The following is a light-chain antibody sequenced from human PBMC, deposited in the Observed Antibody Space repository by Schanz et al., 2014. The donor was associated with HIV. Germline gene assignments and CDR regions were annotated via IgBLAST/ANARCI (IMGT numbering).Light chain of an antibody. CDR2: ATS. J-gene: IGKJ4*01. CDR1: QGISSY. CDR3: QQYYSYPLT. Sequence: AIQLTQSPSSLSSSFFPLFPIPSLSSQGISSYLAWYQQKPGKAPNLLTFATSTLQSGVPSRFSGSGSGTDFTLTISCLQSEDFATYYCQQYYSYPLTFGGGTKVEIK. V-gene: IGKV1-8*01.